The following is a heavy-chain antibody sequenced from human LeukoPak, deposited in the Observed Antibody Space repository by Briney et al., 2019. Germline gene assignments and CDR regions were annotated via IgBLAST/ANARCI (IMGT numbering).Heavy chain of an antibody. CDR2: IYYTGST. CDR3: ARDKLIAAAGTVAYYGLDV. V-gene: IGHV4-59*01. CDR1: GGFISNYF. J-gene: IGHJ6*02. D-gene: IGHD6-13*01. Sequence: SETLSLTCSVSGGFISNYFWNWIRQPPGKGLEWIGNIYYTGSTNYSPSLKSRVTISVDMSKNQFSLKLTSVTAADAAVYYCARDKLIAAAGTVAYYGLDVWGRGTTVTVSS.